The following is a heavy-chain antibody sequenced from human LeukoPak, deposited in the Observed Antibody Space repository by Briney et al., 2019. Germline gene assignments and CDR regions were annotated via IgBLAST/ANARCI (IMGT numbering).Heavy chain of an antibody. Sequence: GGSLRLSCATSGFPFSGSAMHWVRQASGKGLEWVGRIRSNFATAYAESVKGRFTISRDDSRNTAYLQMSSLKTEDTAVYYCTISDSSVYWLDYWGQGTLGTVSS. CDR1: GFPFSGSA. V-gene: IGHV3-73*01. CDR3: TISDSSVYWLDY. CDR2: IRSNFAT. D-gene: IGHD3-22*01. J-gene: IGHJ4*02.